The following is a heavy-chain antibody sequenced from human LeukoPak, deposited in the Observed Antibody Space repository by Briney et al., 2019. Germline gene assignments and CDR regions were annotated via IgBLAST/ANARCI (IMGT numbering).Heavy chain of an antibody. D-gene: IGHD1-26*01. J-gene: IGHJ4*02. CDR2: IYYSGST. Sequence: SETLSLTCTVSGGSISSYYWSWIRQPPGKGLEWLGYIYYSGSTNYNPSLKSRVTISVDTSKNQFSLKLSSVTAADTAVYYCARVRDGGSYRYFDYWGQGTLVTVSS. V-gene: IGHV4-59*01. CDR3: ARVRDGGSYRYFDY. CDR1: GGSISSYY.